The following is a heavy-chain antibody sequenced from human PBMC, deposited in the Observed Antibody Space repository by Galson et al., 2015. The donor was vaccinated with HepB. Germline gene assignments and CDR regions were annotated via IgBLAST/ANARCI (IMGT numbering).Heavy chain of an antibody. CDR2: ISAYNGNT. CDR3: ARDKGITMIVPSNDAFDI. CDR1: GYTFTSYG. V-gene: IGHV1-18*01. J-gene: IGHJ3*02. Sequence: SVKVSCKASGYTFTSYGISWVRQAPGQGLEWMGWISAYNGNTNYAQKLQGRVTMTTDTSTSTAYMELRSLRSDDTAVYYCARDKGITMIVPSNDAFDIWGQGTMVTVSS. D-gene: IGHD3-22*01.